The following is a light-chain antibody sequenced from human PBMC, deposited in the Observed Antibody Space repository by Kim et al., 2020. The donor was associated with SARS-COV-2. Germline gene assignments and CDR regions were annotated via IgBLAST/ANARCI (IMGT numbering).Light chain of an antibody. CDR2: DVS. J-gene: IGLJ3*02. Sequence: HSALTQPASVSGSPGQSITISCTGTSSDVGGYNYVSWYQQHPGKAPKLMVYDVSQRPSGVSNRFSGSKSGNTASLTISGLQAEDEADYYCSSYTSSSTWVFGGGTQLTVL. CDR1: SSDVGGYNY. V-gene: IGLV2-14*01. CDR3: SSYTSSSTWV.